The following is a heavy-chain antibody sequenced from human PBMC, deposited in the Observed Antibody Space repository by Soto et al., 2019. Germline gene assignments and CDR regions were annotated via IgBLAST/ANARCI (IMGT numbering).Heavy chain of an antibody. Sequence: GGSLRLSCAASGFTFSDYYMSWIRQAPGKGLEWVSYISSSSSYTNYADSVKGRFTISRDNAKNSLYLQMNSLRAEDTAVYYCARDRRYSSGLAGFDPWGQGTLVTVSS. D-gene: IGHD6-19*01. CDR2: ISSSSSYT. V-gene: IGHV3-11*05. J-gene: IGHJ5*02. CDR3: ARDRRYSSGLAGFDP. CDR1: GFTFSDYY.